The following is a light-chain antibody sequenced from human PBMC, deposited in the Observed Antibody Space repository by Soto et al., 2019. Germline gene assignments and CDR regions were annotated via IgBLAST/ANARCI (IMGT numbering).Light chain of an antibody. CDR2: AAS. Sequence: DIQMTQSPSSLSASVGDRVTITCRASQSISTFLNWYQQKPGKAPNLLIFAASSLQSGVPSRFSGSAARTEFTLTISGLQPEDSATYYCQESFTTRPTFCGGTKVEIK. V-gene: IGKV1-39*01. CDR3: QESFTTRPT. J-gene: IGKJ4*01. CDR1: QSISTF.